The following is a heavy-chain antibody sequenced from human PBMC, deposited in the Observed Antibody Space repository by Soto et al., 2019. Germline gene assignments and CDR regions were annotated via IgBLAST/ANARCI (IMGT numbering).Heavy chain of an antibody. CDR1: GYTFTSYG. D-gene: IGHD1-1*01. Sequence: QVHLVQSGAEVKKPGASVKVSCKASGYTFTSYGITWVRQAPGQGLEWMGWLSAHNGNTDYAQKLQGRVIVTRDPSTSTAYMELRSLISDDTAVYYCARGRYGDYWGQGALVTVSS. V-gene: IGHV1-18*01. J-gene: IGHJ4*02. CDR3: ARGRYGDY. CDR2: LSAHNGNT.